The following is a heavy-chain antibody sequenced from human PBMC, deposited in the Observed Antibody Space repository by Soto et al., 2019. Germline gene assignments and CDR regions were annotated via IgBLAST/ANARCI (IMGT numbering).Heavy chain of an antibody. D-gene: IGHD1-26*01. CDR2: ISWNSGSI. J-gene: IGHJ4*02. CDR1: GFTFDDYA. V-gene: IGHV3-9*01. CDR3: AKGRLVGATTWLDY. Sequence: VQLVESGGGLVQPGRSLRLSCAASGFTFDDYAMHWVRQAPGKGLEWVSGISWNSGSIGYADSVKGRFTISRDNAKNSLYLQMNSLRAEDTALYYCAKGRLVGATTWLDYWGQGTLVTVSS.